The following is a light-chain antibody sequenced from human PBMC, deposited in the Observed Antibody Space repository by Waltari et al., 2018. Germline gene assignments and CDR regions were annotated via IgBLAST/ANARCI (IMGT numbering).Light chain of an antibody. CDR3: QERSNWPGGS. V-gene: IGKV3-11*01. CDR2: DAS. J-gene: IGKJ4*01. Sequence: EIVLTQSPGPLSLSPGESASLSCRASQSVSTYLAWDQQKPGQAPRLLIYDASNRAAGIPARFVASGSETDFTLTISRLEPEDFAVYYCQERSNWPGGSFGGGTKVEIK. CDR1: QSVSTY.